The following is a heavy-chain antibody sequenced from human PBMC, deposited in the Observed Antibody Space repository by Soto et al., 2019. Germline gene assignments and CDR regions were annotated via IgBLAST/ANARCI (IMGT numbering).Heavy chain of an antibody. CDR1: GFTFGDYA. D-gene: IGHD3-10*01. CDR2: IRSKAYGGTT. V-gene: IGHV3-49*03. CDR3: TIYGSGSSNYYYGMDV. J-gene: IGHJ6*02. Sequence: PGGSLRLSCTASGFTFGDYAMSWFRQAPGKGLEWVGFIRSKAYGGTTEYAASVKGRFTISRDDSKSIAYLQMNSLKTEDTAVYYCTIYGSGSSNYYYGMDVWGQGTTVTVSS.